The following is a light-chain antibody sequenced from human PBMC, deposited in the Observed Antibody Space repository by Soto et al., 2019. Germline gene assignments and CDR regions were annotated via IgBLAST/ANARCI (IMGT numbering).Light chain of an antibody. J-gene: IGKJ4*01. Sequence: DIQMKQSPSCLSACDGDKVGSTCRASQDIRDDLGWYQQKPGKAPKRLIYAASNLQSGVPSRFSGAGSGTEFTLTISSLQAEDFATYYCLQHKSYPLSFGGGTKVDIK. CDR3: LQHKSYPLS. CDR2: AAS. V-gene: IGKV1-17*01. CDR1: QDIRDD.